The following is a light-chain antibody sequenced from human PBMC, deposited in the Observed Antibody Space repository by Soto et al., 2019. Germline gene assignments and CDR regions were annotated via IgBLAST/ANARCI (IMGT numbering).Light chain of an antibody. J-gene: IGKJ4*01. CDR1: QSVSSSY. CDR2: GAS. Sequence: EIVLTQSPGTLSLSPGERATLSCRASQSVSSSYIAWYQQKPGQAPRLLIYGASSRATGIPDRFSGSGSGTDFTLTISRLEPEDFAVYYCQQYRSSPLTFGGGTKVDI. V-gene: IGKV3-20*01. CDR3: QQYRSSPLT.